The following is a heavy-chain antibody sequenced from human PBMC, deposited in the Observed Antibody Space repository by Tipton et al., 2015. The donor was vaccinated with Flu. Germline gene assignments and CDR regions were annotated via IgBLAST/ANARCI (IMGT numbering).Heavy chain of an antibody. D-gene: IGHD3-10*01. CDR2: IHYSGST. CDR3: SRSTYYYGSGSSDY. CDR1: GDSMRSDYF. V-gene: IGHV4-38-2*02. J-gene: IGHJ4*02. Sequence: TLSLTCTVSGDSMRSDYFWGWIRQAPGKGLEWIGNIHYSGSTYYKPSLKSRVTISLDTFQNQFSLKLNSVTAADTAVYYCSRSTYYYGSGSSDYWGQGTLVTVS.